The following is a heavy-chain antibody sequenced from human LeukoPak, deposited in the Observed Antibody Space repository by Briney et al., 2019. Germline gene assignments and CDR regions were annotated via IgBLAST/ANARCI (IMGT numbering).Heavy chain of an antibody. Sequence: GGSLRLSCAASGFTFSSYAVSWVRQAPGKGLEWVSSIGVSGGNTYYADSVKGRFTISRDNSKNTLFLQMNTLRAEDTAIYYCSKRSGAGGDFGSFEYWGQGTLVTVSS. D-gene: IGHD1-14*01. V-gene: IGHV3-23*01. CDR2: IGVSGGNT. CDR1: GFTFSSYA. J-gene: IGHJ4*02. CDR3: SKRSGAGGDFGSFEY.